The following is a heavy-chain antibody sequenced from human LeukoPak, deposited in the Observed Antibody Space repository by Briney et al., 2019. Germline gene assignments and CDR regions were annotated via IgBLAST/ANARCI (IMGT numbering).Heavy chain of an antibody. CDR1: GYTFTGYY. CDR3: ARLASSGWHYYYYYYYMGV. Sequence: ASVKVSCKASGYTFTGYYMHWVRQAPGQGLEWMGWINPNSGNTGYAQKFQGRVTITRNTSISTAYMELSSLRSEDTAVYYCARLASSGWHYYYYYYYMGVWGKGTTVTVSS. D-gene: IGHD6-19*01. J-gene: IGHJ6*03. V-gene: IGHV1-8*03. CDR2: INPNSGNT.